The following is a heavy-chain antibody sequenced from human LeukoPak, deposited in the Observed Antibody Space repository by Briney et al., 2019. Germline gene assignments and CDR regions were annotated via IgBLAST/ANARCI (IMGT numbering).Heavy chain of an antibody. CDR3: ARDPAVDTAMVTGWFDP. CDR2: FDPEDGET. J-gene: IGHJ5*02. V-gene: IGHV1-24*01. Sequence: EASVKVSCKVSGYTLTELSMHWVRQAPGKGLEWMGGFDPEDGETIYAQKFQGRVTMTEDTSTDTDYMELSSLRSEDTAVYHCARDPAVDTAMVTGWFDPWGQGTLVTVSS. CDR1: GYTLTELS. D-gene: IGHD5-18*01.